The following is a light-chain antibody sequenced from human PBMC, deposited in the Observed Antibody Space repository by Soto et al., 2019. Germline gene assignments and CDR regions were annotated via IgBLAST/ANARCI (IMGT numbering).Light chain of an antibody. V-gene: IGLV8-61*01. CDR2: STN. CDR1: SGSVSTSYY. Sequence: QAVVTQEPSFSVSPGRTFTLPGGWGSGSVSTSYYPSWYQLTPGQAPRTLIYSTNTRSSGVPNRFSGSILENKAALTITGAQADDESDYYCVLYMGTGISVFGGGTKLTVL. J-gene: IGLJ3*02. CDR3: VLYMGTGISV.